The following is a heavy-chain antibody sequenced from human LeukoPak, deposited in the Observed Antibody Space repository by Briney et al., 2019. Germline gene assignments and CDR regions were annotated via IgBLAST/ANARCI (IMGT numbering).Heavy chain of an antibody. CDR1: GYTFTGHY. V-gene: IGHV1-2*02. Sequence: ASVKVSCKASGYTFTGHYMHWVRQARGQGLEWMGWINPNSGGTNYAQKSQGRVTMNRDMSISTAHMALSAVRSDDQAGFSCARFLYYYDSSGYYTWGQGTLVTVSS. CDR3: ARFLYYYDSSGYYT. J-gene: IGHJ5*02. CDR2: INPNSGGT. D-gene: IGHD3-22*01.